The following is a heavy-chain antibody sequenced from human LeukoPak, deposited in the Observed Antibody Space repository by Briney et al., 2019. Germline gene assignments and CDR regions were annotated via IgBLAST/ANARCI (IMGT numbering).Heavy chain of an antibody. Sequence: SETLSLTCTVSGASISSGSYYWHWIRQPAGKGLEWIGRIFASGSTNYNPSLKSRVTISLDTSKNQLSLKLSSLTAADTAVYYCVGRWGTVVRGVIDYWGQGTLVTVSS. CDR3: VGRWGTVVRGVIDY. V-gene: IGHV4-61*02. CDR2: IFASGST. J-gene: IGHJ4*02. D-gene: IGHD3-10*01. CDR1: GASISSGSYY.